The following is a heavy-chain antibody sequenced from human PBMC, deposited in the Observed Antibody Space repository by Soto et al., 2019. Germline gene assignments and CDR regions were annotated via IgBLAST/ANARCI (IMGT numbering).Heavy chain of an antibody. V-gene: IGHV1-69*01. CDR1: GGTFSSYA. D-gene: IGHD6-13*01. CDR3: VRGSWYFLICYYDGIDG. J-gene: IGHJ6*02. CDR2: IIPIFGTA. Sequence: QVQLVQSGAEVKKPGSSVKVSCTASGGTFSSYAISWVRQAPGQGLEWMGGIIPIFGTANYAQKFQGRVTITADESTRSDYMELSSVRSEATAVYYCVRGSWYFLICYYDGIDGWGLGSTVTVSS.